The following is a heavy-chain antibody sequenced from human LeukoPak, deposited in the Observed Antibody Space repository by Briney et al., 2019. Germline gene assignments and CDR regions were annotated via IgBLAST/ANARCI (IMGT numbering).Heavy chain of an antibody. Sequence: GGSLRLSCAASGFTFNNYAMHWVRQAPGKGLEWVAVISDEGNSRYYADSVKGRFTISRDNSKNTLHLQMNSLRAEDTAVYYCAKGDLGYASWFDPWGQGTLATVYS. CDR3: AKGDLGYASWFDP. V-gene: IGHV3-30*18. J-gene: IGHJ5*02. CDR2: ISDEGNSR. CDR1: GFTFNNYA. D-gene: IGHD1-1*01.